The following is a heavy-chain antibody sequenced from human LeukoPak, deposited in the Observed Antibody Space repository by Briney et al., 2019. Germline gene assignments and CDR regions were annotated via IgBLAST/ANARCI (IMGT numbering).Heavy chain of an antibody. J-gene: IGHJ3*02. V-gene: IGHV3-30*04. CDR1: GFTFSSYA. D-gene: IGHD6-19*01. CDR3: AREWGIAVAGHDAFDI. Sequence: PGRSLRLSCAASGFTFSSYAMHWVRQAPGKGLEWVAVISYDGSNKYYADSVKGRFTISRDNSKNTLYLQMNSLRAEDTAVYYCAREWGIAVAGHDAFDIWGQGTMVTVSS. CDR2: ISYDGSNK.